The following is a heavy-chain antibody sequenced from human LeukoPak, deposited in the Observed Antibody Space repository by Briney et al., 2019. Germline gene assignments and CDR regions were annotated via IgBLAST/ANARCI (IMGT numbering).Heavy chain of an antibody. V-gene: IGHV1-24*01. D-gene: IGHD6-13*01. CDR1: GYTLTELS. CDR3: ASFGYSSSWDRFPGYYFDY. CDR2: FDPEDGET. Sequence: ASVKVSCKVSGYTLTELSMHWVRQAPGKGLEWMGGFDPEDGETIYAQKFQGRVTMTEDTSTDTAYMELSSLRSEDTAVYYCASFGYSSSWDRFPGYYFDYWGQGTLVTVSS. J-gene: IGHJ4*02.